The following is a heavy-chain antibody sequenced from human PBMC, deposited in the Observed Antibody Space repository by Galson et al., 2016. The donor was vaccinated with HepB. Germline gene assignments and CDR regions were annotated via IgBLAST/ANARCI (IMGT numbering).Heavy chain of an antibody. Sequence: SVKVSCKASGYTFSSNAVHWVRQAPGQRLEWMGWISAAHGDTKYSQKFQGRVTFTRDTSATTAYMELSSLRPEDTAVYYCVRAVTGSADWFDPWGQGTLVSVSS. CDR3: VRAVTGSADWFDP. J-gene: IGHJ5*02. CDR2: ISAAHGDT. CDR1: GYTFSSNA. V-gene: IGHV1-3*01. D-gene: IGHD2-21*02.